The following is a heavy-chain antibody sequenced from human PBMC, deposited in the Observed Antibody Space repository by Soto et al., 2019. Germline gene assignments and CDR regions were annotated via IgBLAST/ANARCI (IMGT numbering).Heavy chain of an antibody. J-gene: IGHJ6*02. CDR2: IYHSGST. V-gene: IGHV4-30-2*01. Sequence: SDTLSPTLAVPCGSIRSVGYPCTWIRQPRGNGLEWIGYIYHSGSTYYNPSLKSRVTISVDRSKNQFSLKLSSVTAADTAVYYCARGGIAAAWVNYYYYGMDVWGQGTTVT. CDR3: ARGGIAAAWVNYYYYGMDV. D-gene: IGHD6-13*01. CDR1: CGSIRSVGYP.